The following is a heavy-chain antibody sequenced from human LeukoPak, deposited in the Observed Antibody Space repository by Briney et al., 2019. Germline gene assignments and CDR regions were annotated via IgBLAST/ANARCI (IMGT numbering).Heavy chain of an antibody. Sequence: HPGRSLRLSCAASGFTFDDYAMHWVRQAPGKGLEWVSGISWNSGSIGYADSVKGRFTISRDNAKNSLYLQMNSLRAEDTALYYCAKDIRAVVGFGEFSFDYWGQGTLVTVSS. CDR2: ISWNSGSI. J-gene: IGHJ4*02. CDR3: AKDIRAVVGFGEFSFDY. CDR1: GFTFDDYA. V-gene: IGHV3-9*01. D-gene: IGHD3-10*01.